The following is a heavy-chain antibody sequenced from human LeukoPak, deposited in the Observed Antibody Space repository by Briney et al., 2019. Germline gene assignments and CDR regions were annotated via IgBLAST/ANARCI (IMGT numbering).Heavy chain of an antibody. D-gene: IGHD5-18*01. V-gene: IGHV5-51*01. Sequence: GESLKISCKGSGYSFTTYWVGWVRQMPGKGLEWMAIIYPGDSDTRYSPSFQGQVTISADKSNTTAYLQWSSLKASDTAIYYCARHGQFSYAIDYWGQGTLVTVSS. CDR2: IYPGDSDT. CDR3: ARHGQFSYAIDY. CDR1: GYSFTTYW. J-gene: IGHJ4*02.